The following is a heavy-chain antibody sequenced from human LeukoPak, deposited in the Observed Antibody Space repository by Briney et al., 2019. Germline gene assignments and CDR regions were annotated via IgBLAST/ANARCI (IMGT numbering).Heavy chain of an antibody. V-gene: IGHV3-23*01. Sequence: GGPLRLSCAASGFTFSSYAMSWVRQAPGKGLEWVSAISGSGSSTYYADSVKGRFTISRDNSKNTLYLQMNSLRADDTAVYYCAKRGFGYYFDYWGQGTLVTVSS. CDR1: GFTFSSYA. CDR2: ISGSGSST. J-gene: IGHJ4*02. D-gene: IGHD3-10*01. CDR3: AKRGFGYYFDY.